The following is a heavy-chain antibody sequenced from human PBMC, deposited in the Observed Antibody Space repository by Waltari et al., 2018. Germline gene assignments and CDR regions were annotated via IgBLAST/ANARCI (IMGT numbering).Heavy chain of an antibody. CDR1: GVSIRSSSYY. CDR2: ISYSGST. D-gene: IGHD5-12*01. J-gene: IGHJ4*02. CDR3: ARRAGGTDGYTSYFDY. V-gene: IGHV4-39*01. Sequence: QLQLQESGPGLVKPSETLSLTCTISGVSIRSSSYYRGWSRQPPGKGLEWIGNISYSGSTYYNPSLKSRITISVDTSKNQFSLKLSSVTATDTAVYYCARRAGGTDGYTSYFDYWGQGTLVTVSS.